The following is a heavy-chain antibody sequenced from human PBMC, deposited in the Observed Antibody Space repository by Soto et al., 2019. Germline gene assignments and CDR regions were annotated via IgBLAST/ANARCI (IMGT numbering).Heavy chain of an antibody. CDR3: ARRVSVLYYFDY. V-gene: IGHV4-34*01. J-gene: IGHJ4*02. CDR2: INHRGST. CDR1: DGSFSDDY. Sequence: QVQLKQWGAGLLKPSETLSRTCAVYDGSFSDDYWSWIRQHPGKGLEWIGEINHRGSTNYDPSLKSRVTLSIDTSKKQFSLKLSSVTAADTAVYYCARRVSVLYYFDYWGQGTLVTVSS. D-gene: IGHD6-13*01.